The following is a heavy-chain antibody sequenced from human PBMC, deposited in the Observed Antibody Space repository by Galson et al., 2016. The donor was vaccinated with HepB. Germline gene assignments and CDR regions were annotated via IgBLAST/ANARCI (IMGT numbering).Heavy chain of an antibody. J-gene: IGHJ4*01. CDR1: GFRFSSYT. Sequence: LRLSCAASGFRFSSYTLNWVRQAPGKGLEWVSSITNSGSHVYLADSIKGRFTISRDNAKNLLYLQMTSLRADDTAVYFCARTKQVAHFDFWSQGTLVTVSS. V-gene: IGHV3-21*01. CDR2: ITNSGSHV. CDR3: ARTKQVAHFDF. D-gene: IGHD6-13*01.